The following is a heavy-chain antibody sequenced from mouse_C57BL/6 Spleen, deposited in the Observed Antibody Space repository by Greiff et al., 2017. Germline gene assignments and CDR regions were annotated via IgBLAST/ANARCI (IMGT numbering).Heavy chain of an antibody. CDR3: ARGDGYYYFDY. D-gene: IGHD2-3*01. Sequence: VQLKQSGPELVKPGASVKISCKASGYTFTDYYMNWVKQSHGKSLEWIGDINPNNGGTSYNQKFKGKATLTVDKSSSTAYMELRSLTSEDSAVYYCARGDGYYYFDYWGQGTPLTVSS. CDR2: INPNNGGT. V-gene: IGHV1-26*01. CDR1: GYTFTDYY. J-gene: IGHJ2*01.